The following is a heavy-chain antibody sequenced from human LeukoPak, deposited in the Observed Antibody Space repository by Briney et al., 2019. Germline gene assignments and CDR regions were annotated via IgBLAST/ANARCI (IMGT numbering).Heavy chain of an antibody. V-gene: IGHV3-66*02. CDR3: ARGYCSSTSCPRGAY. CDR1: GFTVSSNY. CDR2: IYSGGST. Sequence: GGSLRLSCAVSGFTVSSNYMSWVRQAPGKGLEWVSVIYSGGSTYYADSVKGRFTISRDNSKNTLYLQMNSLRAEDTAVYYCARGYCSSTSCPRGAYWGQGTLVTVSS. J-gene: IGHJ4*02. D-gene: IGHD2-2*01.